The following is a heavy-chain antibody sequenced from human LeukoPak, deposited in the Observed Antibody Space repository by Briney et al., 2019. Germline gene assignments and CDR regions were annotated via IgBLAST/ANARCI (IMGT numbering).Heavy chain of an antibody. CDR1: GFTFSSYW. Sequence: GGSLRLPCAASGFTFSSYWMNWVRQAPGKGLVWVSRIASDGSSTTYADSVKGRFSISRDNAKNTLYLQMNSLRVEDTAVYYCARGRPHGNDYWGQGTLVTVSS. CDR3: ARGRPHGNDY. V-gene: IGHV3-74*01. J-gene: IGHJ4*02. CDR2: IASDGSST. D-gene: IGHD4-23*01.